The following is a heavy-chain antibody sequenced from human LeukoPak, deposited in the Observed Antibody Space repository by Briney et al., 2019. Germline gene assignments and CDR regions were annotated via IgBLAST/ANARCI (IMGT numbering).Heavy chain of an antibody. J-gene: IGHJ3*02. Sequence: GGALRLSCAASGFTFISYSMNWVRQAPGKGLEWVSVIYSGGSTYYADSVKGRFTISRDNSKNTLYLQMNSLRAEDMAVYYCAKARGLIGGAFDIWGQGTMVTVSS. D-gene: IGHD3-22*01. V-gene: IGHV3-66*01. CDR3: AKARGLIGGAFDI. CDR1: GFTFISYS. CDR2: IYSGGST.